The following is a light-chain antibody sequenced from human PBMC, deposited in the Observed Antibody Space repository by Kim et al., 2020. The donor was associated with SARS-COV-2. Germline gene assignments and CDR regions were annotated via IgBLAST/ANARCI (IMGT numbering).Light chain of an antibody. CDR2: AAS. CDR3: QHYFSYPFT. Sequence: AIRITQSPSSLSASTGDRVTITCRASQGISSYLAWYHQKPGKAPKLLIYAASTLQSGVPSRFNGSGSGTDFTLTISCLQSEDFATYFCQHYFSYPFTFGQGTKLEIK. V-gene: IGKV1-8*01. J-gene: IGKJ2*01. CDR1: QGISSY.